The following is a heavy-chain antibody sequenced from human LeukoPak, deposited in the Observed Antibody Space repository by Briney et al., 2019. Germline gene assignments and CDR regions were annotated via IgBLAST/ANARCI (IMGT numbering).Heavy chain of an antibody. V-gene: IGHV1-2*02. CDR1: GYTFTGYY. D-gene: IGHD6-19*01. J-gene: IGHJ5*02. CDR2: INPSSGGT. Sequence: ASVKVSCKASGYTFTGYYMHWVRQAPGQGLEWMGWINPSSGGTNYAQKFQGRVTMTRDTSISTAYMELSRLRSDDTAVYYCARDDGYSSGWVEQNWFDPWGQGTLVTVSS. CDR3: ARDDGYSSGWVEQNWFDP.